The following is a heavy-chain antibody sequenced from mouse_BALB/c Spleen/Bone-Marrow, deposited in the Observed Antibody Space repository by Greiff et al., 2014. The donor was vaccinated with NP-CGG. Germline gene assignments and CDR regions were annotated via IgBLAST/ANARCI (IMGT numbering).Heavy chain of an antibody. Sequence: VQLQQSGAELVKPGASVKLSCTASGFNIKDTYMHWVKQRPEKGLEWIGRIDPANGNTKYDPKFQGKATITADTSSNTAYLQLSILTSEDTAVYYCASYYYGSSSFAYWGQGTLVTVSA. CDR3: ASYYYGSSSFAY. J-gene: IGHJ3*01. D-gene: IGHD1-1*01. V-gene: IGHV14-3*02. CDR2: IDPANGNT. CDR1: GFNIKDTY.